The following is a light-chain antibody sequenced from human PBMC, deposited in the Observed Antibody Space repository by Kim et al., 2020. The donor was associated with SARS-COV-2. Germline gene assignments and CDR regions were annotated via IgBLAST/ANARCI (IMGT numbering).Light chain of an antibody. CDR3: QQRSNFFT. J-gene: IGKJ5*01. Sequence: SLSPGERAILSCRASQRVSSYLAWYQQNPGQAPRLLIYDAVNRATGIPARFSGRGSGTDFTLTISSLEPEDFAVYYCQQRSNFFTFGQGTRLEIK. CDR2: DAV. V-gene: IGKV3-11*01. CDR1: QRVSSY.